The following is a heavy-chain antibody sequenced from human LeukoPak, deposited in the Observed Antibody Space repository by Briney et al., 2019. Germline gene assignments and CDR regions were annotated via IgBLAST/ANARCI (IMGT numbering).Heavy chain of an antibody. Sequence: KSSETLSLTCAVYGGSFSGYYWSWIRQPPGKGLEWIGEINHSGSTNYNPSLKGRVTISVATSKNQFSLKLSSVTAADTAVYYCAAWYSSSWYPGFDPWGQGTLVTVSS. V-gene: IGHV4-34*01. CDR3: AAWYSSSWYPGFDP. J-gene: IGHJ5*02. CDR2: INHSGST. D-gene: IGHD6-13*01. CDR1: GGSFSGYY.